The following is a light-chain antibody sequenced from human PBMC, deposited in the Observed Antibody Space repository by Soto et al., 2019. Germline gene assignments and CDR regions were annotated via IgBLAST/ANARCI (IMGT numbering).Light chain of an antibody. J-gene: IGLJ1*01. CDR3: QSYDSSLSGYV. V-gene: IGLV1-40*01. CDR1: RSNIGARYE. CDR2: GNY. Sequence: QSVLTQPPSVSGAPGQRVTISCTGSRSNIGARYEVHWYQQLPGTAPKLLIYGNYNRPSGVPDRFSGSKSGTLASLAITGLQAEDEADYYCQSYDSSLSGYVFGTGTKLTVL.